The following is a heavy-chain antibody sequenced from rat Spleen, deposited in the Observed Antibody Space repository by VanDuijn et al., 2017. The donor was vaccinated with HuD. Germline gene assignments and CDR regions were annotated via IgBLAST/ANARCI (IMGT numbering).Heavy chain of an antibody. CDR1: DYSITSSYR. Sequence: EMQLQESGPGLVRPSQSLSLTCSVTDYSITSSYRWNWIRQFPGNKLEWMGFINSAGSTNYNPSLKSRVSITRDTSKNRFFLQLNSVTTEDTASYYCARAYYDGTYYDHWGQGVMVTVSS. V-gene: IGHV3-3*01. J-gene: IGHJ2*01. D-gene: IGHD1-12*02. CDR3: ARAYYDGTYYDH. CDR2: INSAGST.